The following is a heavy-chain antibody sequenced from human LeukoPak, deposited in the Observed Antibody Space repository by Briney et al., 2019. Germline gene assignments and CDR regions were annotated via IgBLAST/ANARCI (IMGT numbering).Heavy chain of an antibody. CDR3: AKGGDILTGYLDY. CDR1: GFTFSSYA. V-gene: IGHV3-23*01. CDR2: ISGSGGST. D-gene: IGHD3-9*01. J-gene: IGHJ4*02. Sequence: PGGSLRLSCAASGFTFSSYAMSWVRQAPGKGLGWVSAISGSGGSTYYADSVKGRFTISRDNSKNTLYLQMNSLRAEDTAVYYCAKGGDILTGYLDYWGQGTLVTVSS.